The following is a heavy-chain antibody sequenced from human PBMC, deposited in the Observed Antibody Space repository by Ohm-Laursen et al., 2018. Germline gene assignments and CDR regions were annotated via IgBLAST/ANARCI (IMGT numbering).Heavy chain of an antibody. V-gene: IGHV1-18*01. J-gene: IGHJ4*02. D-gene: IGHD3-22*01. Sequence: SVKVSCKASGYTFTSYGISWVRQAPGQGLEWMGWISAYNGNTNYAQKLQGRVTMTTDTSTSTAYMELRSLRSEDTAVYYCARDGDYSSGYYNPDYWGQGTLVTVSS. CDR1: GYTFTSYG. CDR3: ARDGDYSSGYYNPDY. CDR2: ISAYNGNT.